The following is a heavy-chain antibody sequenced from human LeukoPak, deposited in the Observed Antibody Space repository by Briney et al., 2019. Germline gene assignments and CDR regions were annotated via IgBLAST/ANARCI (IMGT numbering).Heavy chain of an antibody. Sequence: GGSLRLSCAASGFTFSSYAMSWVRPAPGKGLEWVSAISGSGGSTYYADSVKGRFTISRDNSKNTLYLQMNSLRAEDTAVYYCAKGSGYSSSWCDYWGQGTLVTVSS. D-gene: IGHD6-13*01. CDR1: GFTFSSYA. CDR3: AKGSGYSSSWCDY. V-gene: IGHV3-23*01. J-gene: IGHJ4*02. CDR2: ISGSGGST.